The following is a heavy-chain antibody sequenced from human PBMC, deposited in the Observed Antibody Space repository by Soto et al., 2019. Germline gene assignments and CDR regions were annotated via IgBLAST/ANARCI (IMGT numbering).Heavy chain of an antibody. CDR2: INHSGST. CDR3: GSWVPRPPGGYSSWREDAFDI. CDR1: GGSFSGYY. D-gene: IGHD6-19*01. Sequence: QVQLQQWGAGLLKPSETLSLTCAVYGGSFSGYYWSWIRQPPGKGLEWIGEINHSGSTNYNPSLKSRVHLSVDTSKNQFSLKLSSVTAAGTGVYFCGSWVPRPPGGYSSWREDAFDILGQGTMVTVSS. V-gene: IGHV4-34*01. J-gene: IGHJ3*02.